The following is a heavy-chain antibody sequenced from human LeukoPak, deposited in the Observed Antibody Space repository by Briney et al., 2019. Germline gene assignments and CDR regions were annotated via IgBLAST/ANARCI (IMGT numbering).Heavy chain of an antibody. CDR3: ARFSITAPAGLR. V-gene: IGHV4-61*02. J-gene: IGHJ4*02. D-gene: IGHD1-20*01. CDR2: IFISGST. CDR1: DGSISTASYY. Sequence: PSQTLSLTCTVSDGSISTASYYWSWIRQPAGKGLEWIGRIFISGSTNYNPSLKSRVTISVDTSKNQFSLNLSSVTAADTAVYYCARFSITAPAGLRWGQGTLVTVSS.